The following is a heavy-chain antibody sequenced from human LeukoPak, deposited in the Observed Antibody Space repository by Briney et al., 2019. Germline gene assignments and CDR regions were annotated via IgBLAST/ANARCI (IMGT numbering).Heavy chain of an antibody. CDR2: IRYDGSNK. J-gene: IGHJ6*02. Sequence: PGGSLRLSCAASGLTFSSYGFHWVRQAPGKGLEWVAFIRYDGSNKLYADSVKGRFTISRDNSKNTLYLQMNSLRAEDTAVYYCARDPGFTVPSGGYYYGMDVWGQGTTVTVSS. CDR3: ARDPGFTVPSGGYYYGMDV. D-gene: IGHD4-17*01. CDR1: GLTFSSYG. V-gene: IGHV3-30*02.